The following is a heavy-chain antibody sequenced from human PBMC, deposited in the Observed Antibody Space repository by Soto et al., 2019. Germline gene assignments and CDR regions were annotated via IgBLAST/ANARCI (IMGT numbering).Heavy chain of an antibody. D-gene: IGHD3-22*01. Sequence: GGSLRLSCAASGFTFSNAWINWVRQAPGKELEWVGRIKSKTDGGTTDFAAPVKGRFAISRDDSKDMVYLQMNSLKTEDTGIYYCTTYSYSTMLVVRFDYWGHGTLVTVSS. CDR1: GFTFSNAW. V-gene: IGHV3-15*07. CDR2: IKSKTDGGTT. J-gene: IGHJ4*01. CDR3: TTYSYSTMLVVRFDY.